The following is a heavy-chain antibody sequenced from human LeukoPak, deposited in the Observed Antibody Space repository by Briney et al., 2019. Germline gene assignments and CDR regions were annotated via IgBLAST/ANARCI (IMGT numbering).Heavy chain of an antibody. J-gene: IGHJ4*02. D-gene: IGHD6-6*01. CDR1: GFTFSDYW. V-gene: IGHV3-7*01. Sequence: GGSLRLSCTASGFTFSDYWMTWVRQAPGKGPEWVANIKQDESQRYYVDSVRGRFTISRDNAKNSLFLQMNGLRAEDTAVYYCARRGGSSSRRSPIDYWGQRTLVTVSS. CDR3: ARRGGSSSRRSPIDY. CDR2: IKQDESQR.